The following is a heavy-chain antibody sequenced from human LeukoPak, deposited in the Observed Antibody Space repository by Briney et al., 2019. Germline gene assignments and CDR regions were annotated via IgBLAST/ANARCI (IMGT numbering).Heavy chain of an antibody. V-gene: IGHV4-39*07. D-gene: IGHD3-9*01. CDR3: ANLLTGYYI. CDR1: GGSISSSSFY. CDR2: IYYSGST. J-gene: IGHJ4*02. Sequence: PSETLSLTCTVSGGSISSSSFYWGWIRQPPGKGLEWIGSIYYSGSTYYNPSLKSRVTISVDTSKNQFSLKLSSMTAADTAVYYCANLLTGYYIWGQGTLVTVSS.